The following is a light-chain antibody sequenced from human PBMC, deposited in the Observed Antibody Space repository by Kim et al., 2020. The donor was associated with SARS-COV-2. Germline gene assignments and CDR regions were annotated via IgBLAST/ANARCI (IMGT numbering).Light chain of an antibody. CDR3: QTWDTSTGV. Sequence: SYELTQPPSVSVSPGQTATITCSGDKLGDRYVCWYQQKPGQSPVLVIFQDSNRPSGIPERFSGSNSGNTATLTISGTQLMDEADYYCQTWDTSTGVFGGGTQLTVL. CDR2: QDS. J-gene: IGLJ2*01. CDR1: KLGDRY. V-gene: IGLV3-1*01.